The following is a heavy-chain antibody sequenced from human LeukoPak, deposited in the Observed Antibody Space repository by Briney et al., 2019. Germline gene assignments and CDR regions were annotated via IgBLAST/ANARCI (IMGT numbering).Heavy chain of an antibody. CDR3: AREIDDRSPNDAFDI. Sequence: VASVKVSCKASGYTFTIYGINWVRQAPGQGLEWMGWISGYNGNTNYAQKIQGRVTMTTDTSTTTAYMELRSLRSDDTAVYYCAREIDDRSPNDAFDIWGQGTMVTVSS. J-gene: IGHJ3*02. CDR1: GYTFTIYG. D-gene: IGHD3-22*01. V-gene: IGHV1-18*01. CDR2: ISGYNGNT.